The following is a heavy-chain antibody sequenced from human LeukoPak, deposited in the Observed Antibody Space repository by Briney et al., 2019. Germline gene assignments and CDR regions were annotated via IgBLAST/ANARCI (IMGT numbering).Heavy chain of an antibody. CDR1: GFTVSSNY. CDR3: AQPRFGEIKY. CDR2: IKQDGSEK. J-gene: IGHJ4*02. D-gene: IGHD3-10*02. V-gene: IGHV3-7*01. Sequence: GGSLRLSCAASGFTVSSNYMSWVRQAPGKGLEWVANIKQDGSEKYYVDSVKGRFTISRDNAKNSLYLQMNSLRAEDTAVYYCAQPRFGEIKYWGQGTLVTVSS.